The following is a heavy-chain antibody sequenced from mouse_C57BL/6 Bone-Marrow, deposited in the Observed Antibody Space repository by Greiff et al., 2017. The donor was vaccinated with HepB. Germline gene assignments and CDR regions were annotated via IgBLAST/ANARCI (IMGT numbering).Heavy chain of an antibody. CDR1: GFSLTSYG. Sequence: QVQLQQSGPGLVQPSQSLSITCTVSGFSLTSYGVHWVRQPPGKGLEWLGVIWSGGSTDYNAAFISRLSISKDNSKSQVFFKMNSLQADDTAIYYCAQRGVVAPDYAMDYWGQGTSVTVSS. CDR3: AQRGVVAPDYAMDY. CDR2: IWSGGST. J-gene: IGHJ4*01. D-gene: IGHD1-1*01. V-gene: IGHV2-4*01.